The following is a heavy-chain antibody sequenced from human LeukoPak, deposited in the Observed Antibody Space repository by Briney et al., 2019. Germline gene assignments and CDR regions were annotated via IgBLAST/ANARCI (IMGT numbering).Heavy chain of an antibody. V-gene: IGHV3-21*01. CDR2: ISSSSSYI. Sequence: PGGSLRLSCAASGFTFSSYSMNWVRQAPGKGLEWVSSISSSSSYIYYADSVKGRFTISRDNAKNSLYLQMNSLRAEDTAVYYCARDQHYYDSSGYTTFDYWGQGTLVTVSS. D-gene: IGHD3-22*01. CDR1: GFTFSSYS. J-gene: IGHJ4*02. CDR3: ARDQHYYDSSGYTTFDY.